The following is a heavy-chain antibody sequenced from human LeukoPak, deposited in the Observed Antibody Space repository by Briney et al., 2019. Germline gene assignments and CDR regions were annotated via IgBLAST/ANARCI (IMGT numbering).Heavy chain of an antibody. CDR3: ASYDILTGFDY. CDR1: GYTFTGYY. D-gene: IGHD3-9*01. Sequence: ASVKVSCKASGYTFTGYYTHWVRQAPGQGLEWTGWINPNSGGTNYAQKFKGRVTMTRDTSISTAYMELSRLRSDDTAVYYCASYDILTGFDYWGQGTLVTVSS. V-gene: IGHV1-2*02. CDR2: INPNSGGT. J-gene: IGHJ4*02.